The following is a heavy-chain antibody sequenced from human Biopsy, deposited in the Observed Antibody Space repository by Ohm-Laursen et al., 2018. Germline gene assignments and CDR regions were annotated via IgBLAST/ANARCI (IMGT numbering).Heavy chain of an antibody. D-gene: IGHD5-18*01. CDR3: ARLAYSEYRRDPLDV. Sequence: ASVKASCKASGYIFNAYYMQWVRQAPGQGLEWMGWINPNNGGTNYAHKFQGRVTMTRDTSISTAYMHLSGLTSDDTAVYYCARLAYSEYRRDPLDVWGQGTMVTVSS. CDR1: GYIFNAYY. CDR2: INPNNGGT. J-gene: IGHJ3*01. V-gene: IGHV1-2*02.